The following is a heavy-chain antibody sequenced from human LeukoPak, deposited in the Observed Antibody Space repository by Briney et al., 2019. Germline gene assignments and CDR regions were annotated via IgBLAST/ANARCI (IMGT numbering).Heavy chain of an antibody. CDR1: GFTFSSYS. D-gene: IGHD5-18*01. Sequence: GGSLRLSCAASGFTFSSYSMNWVRQAPGKGLEWVSSIGSSSSYIYYADSVKGRFTISRDNAKNSLHLQMSSLRAEDTAVYYCAASTKHPAMVDYWGQGTLATVSS. J-gene: IGHJ4*02. V-gene: IGHV3-21*01. CDR3: AASTKHPAMVDY. CDR2: IGSSSSYI.